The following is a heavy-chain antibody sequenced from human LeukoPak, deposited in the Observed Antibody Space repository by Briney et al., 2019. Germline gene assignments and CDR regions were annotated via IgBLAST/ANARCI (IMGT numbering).Heavy chain of an antibody. CDR1: GFTFSSYW. Sequence: GGSLRLSCAASGFTFSSYWMHWVRQAPGKGLVWVSRINSDASSTSYADSVKGRFTISRDNAKNTLYLQMNSLRAEDTAMYYCARGDDSGYYDYFDYWGQGALVTVSS. CDR3: ARGDDSGYYDYFDY. V-gene: IGHV3-74*01. D-gene: IGHD3-22*01. CDR2: INSDASST. J-gene: IGHJ4*02.